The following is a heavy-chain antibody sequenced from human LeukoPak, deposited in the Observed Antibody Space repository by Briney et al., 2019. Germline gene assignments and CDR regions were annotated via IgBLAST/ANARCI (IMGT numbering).Heavy chain of an antibody. V-gene: IGHV1-69*05. J-gene: IGHJ4*02. Sequence: SVKVSCKASGGTFSSYAISWVRQAPGQGLDWMGGIIPIFGTANYAQKFQGRVTITTDESTSTAYMELSSLRSEDTAVYYCASHEGRYGGNSYWGQGTLVTVSS. CDR2: IIPIFGTA. CDR3: ASHEGRYGGNSY. D-gene: IGHD4-23*01. CDR1: GGTFSSYA.